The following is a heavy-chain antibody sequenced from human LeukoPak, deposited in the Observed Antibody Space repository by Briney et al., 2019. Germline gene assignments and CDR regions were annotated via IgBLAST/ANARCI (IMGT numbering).Heavy chain of an antibody. D-gene: IGHD6-19*01. V-gene: IGHV1-46*01. CDR2: INPSSGST. Sequence: PGASVKVSCKAPGYTFSNYYMHWVRQAPGQGLEWMGIINPSSGSTSYAQQFQGRVTMTRDTSTSTVHMELSSLRSEDTAVYYCARAYPSGLAFDFRGQGTLVTVSS. CDR1: GYTFSNYY. J-gene: IGHJ4*02. CDR3: ARAYPSGLAFDF.